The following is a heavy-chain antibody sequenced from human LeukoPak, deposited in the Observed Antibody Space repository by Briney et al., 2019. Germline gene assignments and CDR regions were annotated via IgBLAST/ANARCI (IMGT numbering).Heavy chain of an antibody. D-gene: IGHD6-13*01. CDR2: ISGCGINI. V-gene: IGHV3-23*01. CDR1: GFTFSSYA. J-gene: IGHJ4*02. CDR3: AKDPDGQYTSSWYTVDY. Sequence: GGSLRLSCAAPGFTFSSYAMNWVRQAPGKGLQGVSSISGCGINIYYADSVKARFTISRDNSKDTLYLQMNSLRADDTAAYYCAKDPDGQYTSSWYTVDYWGEGALVTVSS.